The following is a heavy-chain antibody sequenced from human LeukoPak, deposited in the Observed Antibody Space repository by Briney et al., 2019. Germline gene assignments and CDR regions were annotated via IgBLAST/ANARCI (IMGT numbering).Heavy chain of an antibody. Sequence: SETLSLTCTVSGGSISSSSYYWGWIRQPPGKGLEWIGSIYYSGSTYYNPSLKSRVTISVDTSKNQFSLKLSSVTAADTAVYYCARWGGCSGGSCYWSVRFAGDYWGQGTLVTVSS. CDR1: GGSISSSSYY. J-gene: IGHJ4*02. CDR3: ARWGGCSGGSCYWSVRFAGDY. V-gene: IGHV4-39*07. D-gene: IGHD2-15*01. CDR2: IYYSGST.